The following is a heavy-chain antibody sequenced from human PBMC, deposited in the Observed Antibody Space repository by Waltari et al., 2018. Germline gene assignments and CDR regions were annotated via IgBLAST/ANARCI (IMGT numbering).Heavy chain of an antibody. Sequence: QVQLVHSGSELKKPGTSVKISCKASGYTATDYSLNWVRQASGQGFEWKARINTKTGKATYAPDFTGRFVVSLDTSVSTAYLEIISLKAEDTAVYYCARWRPPDYGLDNWGQGTLVTVSA. CDR1: GYTATDYS. V-gene: IGHV7-4-1*02. D-gene: IGHD4-17*01. CDR3: ARWRPPDYGLDN. CDR2: INTKTGKA. J-gene: IGHJ4*02.